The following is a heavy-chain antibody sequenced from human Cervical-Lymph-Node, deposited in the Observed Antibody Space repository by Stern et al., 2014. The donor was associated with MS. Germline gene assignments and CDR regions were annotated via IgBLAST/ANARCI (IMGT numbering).Heavy chain of an antibody. Sequence: VQLVESGGGVVQPGRSLRLSCAASGFTFSSYGIHWVRQTPGKWLEWEAVIWYDGSNKYYADSVKGRFTISRDNSENTAYLQMNSLRVEDTAVYYCAKGDSSSPLEYWGQGTLVTVSS. CDR3: AKGDSSSPLEY. CDR2: IWYDGSNK. D-gene: IGHD6-6*01. V-gene: IGHV3-33*06. CDR1: GFTFSSYG. J-gene: IGHJ4*02.